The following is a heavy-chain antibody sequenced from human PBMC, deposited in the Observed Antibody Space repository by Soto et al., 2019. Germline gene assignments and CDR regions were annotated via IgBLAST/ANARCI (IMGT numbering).Heavy chain of an antibody. V-gene: IGHV1-69*02. CDR2: IIPILGIA. Sequence: QVQLVQSGAEVKKPGSSVKVSCKASGGTFRSYTISWVRQAPGQGLEWMGRIIPILGIANYAQKFQVRVTITADKSTSTAYMELSSPRSEDTAVYYCARGSPETYYYDSMDVWGKGTTVTVSS. CDR3: ARGSPETYYYDSMDV. D-gene: IGHD5-12*01. CDR1: GGTFRSYT. J-gene: IGHJ6*03.